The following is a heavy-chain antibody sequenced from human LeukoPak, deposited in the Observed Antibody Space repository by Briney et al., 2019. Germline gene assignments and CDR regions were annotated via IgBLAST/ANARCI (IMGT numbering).Heavy chain of an antibody. V-gene: IGHV4-61*02. CDR2: FYSSGST. CDR1: GGSISSGSYY. D-gene: IGHD2-2*01. Sequence: PSQTLSLTCTVSGGSISSGSYYWSWIRQPAGKGLEWIGRFYSSGSTNYNPSLKSRVTISVDTSKNQFSLKLSSVTAADTAVYYCARYCSSTSCAGYWGQGTLVTVSS. CDR3: ARYCSSTSCAGY. J-gene: IGHJ4*02.